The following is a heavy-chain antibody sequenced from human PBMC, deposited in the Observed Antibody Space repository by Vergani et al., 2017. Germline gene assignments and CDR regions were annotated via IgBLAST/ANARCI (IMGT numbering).Heavy chain of an antibody. D-gene: IGHD3-10*01. J-gene: IGHJ4*02. V-gene: IGHV4-59*02. CDR2: VSFRGDT. CDR3: ARSRICYGAGSPDY. Sequence: QVKLQESGPGLVKPSETLSLTCTVSGASVNSYYWSWIRQPPGKGLEWMGYVSFRGDTLYDPSVKGRMTISLNTSSNQFSLYLTSGTAADTAVYYCARSRICYGAGSPDYRGQGTLVTVSS. CDR1: GASVNSYY.